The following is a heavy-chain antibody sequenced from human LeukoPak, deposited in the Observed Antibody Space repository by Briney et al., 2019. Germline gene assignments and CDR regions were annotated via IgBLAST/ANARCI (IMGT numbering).Heavy chain of an antibody. J-gene: IGHJ4*02. Sequence: PSETLSLTCSVSGGSLSNYYWTWIRQPPGKGLGWIGYIYSSGSTNYNPSLRSRVSISVDTSENQFSLNLSSVTAADTAVYYCARRSWGSDFGYWGQGALVTVSS. D-gene: IGHD3-16*01. CDR3: ARRSWGSDFGY. CDR2: IYSSGST. V-gene: IGHV4-59*01. CDR1: GGSLSNYY.